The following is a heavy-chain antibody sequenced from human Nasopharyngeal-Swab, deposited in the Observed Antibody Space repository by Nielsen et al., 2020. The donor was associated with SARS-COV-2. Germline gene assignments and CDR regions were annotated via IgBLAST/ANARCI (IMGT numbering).Heavy chain of an antibody. J-gene: IGHJ3*02. CDR3: AKMRDWGDFAFDI. CDR1: GFTFTSYA. Sequence: GGSLRLSCAASGFTFTSYAMSWVRQAPGKGLEWVSSIRGNGVSTYYADSVKGRFTISSDKSKSTLELQMSSLRAGDTAVYYCAKMRDWGDFAFDIWGQGTMVIVSS. D-gene: IGHD7-27*01. CDR2: IRGNGVST. V-gene: IGHV3-23*01.